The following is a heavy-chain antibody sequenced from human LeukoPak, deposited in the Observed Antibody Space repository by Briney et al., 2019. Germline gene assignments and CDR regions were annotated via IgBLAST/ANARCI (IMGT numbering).Heavy chain of an antibody. CDR3: ARSPNYKGYFDY. J-gene: IGHJ4*02. CDR1: GFTFSGYE. V-gene: IGHV3-48*03. Sequence: GGSLRLSCAASGFTFSGYEMNWVRQAPGKGLEWVSYISSFSSTIYYADSLMGRFTISRDNAKNSLYLQMNSLRAEDTAVYYCARSPNYKGYFDYWGQGTLVTVSS. D-gene: IGHD3-10*01. CDR2: ISSFSSTI.